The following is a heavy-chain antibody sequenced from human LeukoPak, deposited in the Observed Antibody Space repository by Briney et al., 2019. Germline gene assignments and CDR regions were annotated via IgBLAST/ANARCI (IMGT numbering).Heavy chain of an antibody. CDR1: GYSISSGYY. D-gene: IGHD2/OR15-2a*01. V-gene: IGHV4-38-2*02. CDR3: ATGALLFDY. Sequence: SETLSLTCTVSGYSISSGYYWGWIRQPPGKGLEWIGSIYHSGSTYYNPSLKSRVTISVDTSKNQFSLKLSSATAADTAVYYCATGALLFDYWGQGTLVTVSS. CDR2: IYHSGST. J-gene: IGHJ4*02.